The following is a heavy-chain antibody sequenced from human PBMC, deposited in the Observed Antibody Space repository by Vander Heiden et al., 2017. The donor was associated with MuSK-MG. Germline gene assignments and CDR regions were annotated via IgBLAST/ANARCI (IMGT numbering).Heavy chain of an antibody. D-gene: IGHD3-10*01. Sequence: QVQLQPWGAVLLKPSETLSLTCAVYGGSFSGYYWSWIRQPQGKELEWMGEIKHSGSTNDNPSLKSRVTISVDTSKNQFSLKLSSVTAADTAVYYCARVRTYYYGSGSYKAGCFDYWGQGTLVTVSS. V-gene: IGHV4-34*01. J-gene: IGHJ4*02. CDR1: GGSFSGYY. CDR2: IKHSGST. CDR3: ARVRTYYYGSGSYKAGCFDY.